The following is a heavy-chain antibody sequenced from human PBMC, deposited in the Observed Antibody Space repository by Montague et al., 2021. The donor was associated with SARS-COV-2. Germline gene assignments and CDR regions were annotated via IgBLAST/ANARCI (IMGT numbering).Heavy chain of an antibody. J-gene: IGHJ4*02. Sequence: SETLSLTCAVYGGSFSDYHWTWIRQSQGEGLEWIGQINYGESTKYNPSLKSRVTISIDTSKNQFSLKLTSVTAADTAVYYCARGAPGYWGQGTLVTVSS. V-gene: IGHV4-34*01. CDR3: ARGAPGY. D-gene: IGHD1-1*01. CDR1: GGSFSDYH. CDR2: INYGEST.